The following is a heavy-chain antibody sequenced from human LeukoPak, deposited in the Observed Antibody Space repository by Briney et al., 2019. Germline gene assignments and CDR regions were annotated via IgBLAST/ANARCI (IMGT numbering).Heavy chain of an antibody. Sequence: PGRSLRLSCAASGFTFSSYGMHWVRQAPGKGLEWGAVISYDGSNKYYADSVKGRFTISRDNSKNTLYLQMNSLRAEDTAVYYCAKDQGDSSSRTFDYWGQGTLVTVSS. CDR2: ISYDGSNK. CDR3: AKDQGDSSSRTFDY. J-gene: IGHJ4*02. V-gene: IGHV3-30*18. D-gene: IGHD6-13*01. CDR1: GFTFSSYG.